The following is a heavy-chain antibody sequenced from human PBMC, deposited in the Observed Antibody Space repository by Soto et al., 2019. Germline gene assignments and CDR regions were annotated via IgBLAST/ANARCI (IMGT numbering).Heavy chain of an antibody. CDR2: INAGNGNT. J-gene: IGHJ6*02. V-gene: IGHV1-3*01. CDR1: GYTFTSYA. Sequence: GASVKVSCKASGYTFTSYAMHWVRQAPGQRLEWMGWINAGNGNTKYSQKFQGRVTITRDTSASTAYMELSSLRSEDTAVYYCARDQILLDYYYYGMDVWGQGTTVTVSS. CDR3: ARDQILLDYYYYGMDV. D-gene: IGHD3-10*01.